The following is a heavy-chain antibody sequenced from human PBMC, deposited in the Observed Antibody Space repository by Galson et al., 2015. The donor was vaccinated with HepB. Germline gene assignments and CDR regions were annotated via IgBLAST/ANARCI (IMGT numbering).Heavy chain of an antibody. CDR3: ARQHSSGWYSRGAWFDP. J-gene: IGHJ5*01. CDR2: IYPGDSDT. V-gene: IGHV5-51*01. CDR1: GYSFTSYW. D-gene: IGHD6-19*01. Sequence: QSGAEVKKPGESLKISCKGSGYSFTSYWIGWVRQMPGKGLEWMGIIYPGDSDTRYSPSFQGQVTISADKSISTAYLQWSSLKASDTAMYYCARQHSSGWYSRGAWFDPWGQGTLVTVSS.